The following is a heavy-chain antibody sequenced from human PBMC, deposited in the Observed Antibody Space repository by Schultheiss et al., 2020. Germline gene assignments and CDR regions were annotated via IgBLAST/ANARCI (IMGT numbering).Heavy chain of an antibody. J-gene: IGHJ6*02. V-gene: IGHV3-48*04. CDR2: ITNSGSTT. CDR1: GFTFSSYA. CDR3: ARDGSLLPNGMDV. D-gene: IGHD2-15*01. Sequence: GGSLRLSCAASGFTFSSYAMHWVRQAPGKGLEWVSYITNSGSTTYYPDSVKGRFTISRDNAKNSLYLQMNSLRAEDTAVYYCARDGSLLPNGMDVWGQGTTVTVSS.